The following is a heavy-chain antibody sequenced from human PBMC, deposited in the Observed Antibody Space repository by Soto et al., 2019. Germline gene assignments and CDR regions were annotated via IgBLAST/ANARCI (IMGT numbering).Heavy chain of an antibody. CDR3: ARDRSSSDY. Sequence: QVQLVQSGAEVKKPGASVKVSCKASGYTFTNFGISWVRQAPGQELEWMGWISAYNGDTNYAQKLQGRVTMTTDTSTSTGYMERRSLRSDDTAVYYCARDRSSSDYWGQGTLVTVSS. D-gene: IGHD6-6*01. CDR2: ISAYNGDT. CDR1: GYTFTNFG. V-gene: IGHV1-18*01. J-gene: IGHJ4*02.